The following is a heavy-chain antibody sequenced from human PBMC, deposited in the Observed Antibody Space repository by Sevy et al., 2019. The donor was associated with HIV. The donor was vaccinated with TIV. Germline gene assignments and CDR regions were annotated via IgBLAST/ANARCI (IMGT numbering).Heavy chain of an antibody. CDR1: GFTFSNAW. CDR3: TPQDYYDSSGYKALDY. Sequence: GGSLRLSCAASGFTFSNAWMNWVRQAPGKGLEWVGRIKSKTDGGTTDYAAPEKGRFTISRADSKNTLYLQMNSLKTEDTAGYYCTPQDYYDSSGYKALDYWGQGTLVTVSS. D-gene: IGHD3-22*01. V-gene: IGHV3-15*07. J-gene: IGHJ4*02. CDR2: IKSKTDGGTT.